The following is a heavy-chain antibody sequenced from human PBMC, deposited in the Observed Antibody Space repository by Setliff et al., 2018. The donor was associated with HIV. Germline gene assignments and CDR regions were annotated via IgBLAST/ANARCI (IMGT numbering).Heavy chain of an antibody. CDR3: ARVGYYDSSFDY. Sequence: SETLSLTCAVYGGSFSGYYWSWIRQPPGKGLEWIGEINHSGSTKYNPSLKSRVTISVDTSTNQFSLKLSSVTAADTAVYYCARVGYYDSSFDYWARERWSPSPQ. J-gene: IGHJ4*02. CDR2: INHSGST. V-gene: IGHV4-34*01. D-gene: IGHD3-22*01. CDR1: GGSFSGYY.